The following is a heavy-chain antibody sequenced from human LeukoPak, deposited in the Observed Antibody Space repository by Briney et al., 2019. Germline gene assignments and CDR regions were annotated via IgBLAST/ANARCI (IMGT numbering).Heavy chain of an antibody. CDR3: ARGGYSCSQYYFDY. CDR2: INHSGST. D-gene: IGHD6-13*01. CDR1: GGSFSGYY. V-gene: IGHV4-34*01. J-gene: IGHJ4*02. Sequence: PSEALSLTCAVYGGSFSGYYWSWIRQPPGKGLEWIGEINHSGSTNYNPSLKSRVTISVDTSKNQFSLKLSSVTAADTAVYYCARGGYSCSQYYFDYWGQGTLVTVSS.